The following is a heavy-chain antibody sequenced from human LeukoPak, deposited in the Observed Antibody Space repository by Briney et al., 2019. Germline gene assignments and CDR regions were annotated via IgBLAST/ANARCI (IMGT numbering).Heavy chain of an antibody. V-gene: IGHV3-9*01. J-gene: IGHJ4*02. CDR1: GFTFDDYA. Sequence: GGSLRLSCAASGFTFDDYAMHWVRQAPGKGLEWVSGISWNSGSIGYADSVKGRFTISRDNAKNSLYLQMNSLRAEDTALYYCAKDISGSYSGTFDYWGPGTLVTVSS. CDR3: AKDISGSYSGTFDY. D-gene: IGHD1-26*01. CDR2: ISWNSGSI.